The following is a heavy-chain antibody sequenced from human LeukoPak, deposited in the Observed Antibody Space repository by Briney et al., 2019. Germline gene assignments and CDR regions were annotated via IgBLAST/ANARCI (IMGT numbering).Heavy chain of an antibody. Sequence: GGSLRLSCAASGFTFSSYWMSWVRQAPGKGLEWVANIKQDGSEKYYVDSVKGRFTISRDNAKNSLYLQMNSLRAEDTAVYYCARDKELISLITMVRGVINPHDYWGQGTLVTVSS. V-gene: IGHV3-7*01. CDR2: IKQDGSEK. D-gene: IGHD3-10*01. J-gene: IGHJ4*02. CDR3: ARDKELISLITMVRGVINPHDY. CDR1: GFTFSSYW.